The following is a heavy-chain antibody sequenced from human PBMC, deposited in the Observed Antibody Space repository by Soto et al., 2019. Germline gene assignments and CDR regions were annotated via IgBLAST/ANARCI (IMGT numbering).Heavy chain of an antibody. V-gene: IGHV4-34*01. Sequence: QVQLQQWGAGLLKPSETLSLTCAVYGGSFSGYYWSWIRQPPGKGLEWIGEINHSGSTNYNPSLKSRVTISVDTSKNQFSLKLSSVTAADTAVYYCARTLYYGGNPSTLDYWGQGTLVTVSS. CDR2: INHSGST. D-gene: IGHD4-17*01. CDR3: ARTLYYGGNPSTLDY. J-gene: IGHJ4*02. CDR1: GGSFSGYY.